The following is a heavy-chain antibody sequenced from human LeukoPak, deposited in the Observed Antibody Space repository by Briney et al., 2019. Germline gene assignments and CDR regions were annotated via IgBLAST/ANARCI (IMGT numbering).Heavy chain of an antibody. J-gene: IGHJ6*04. CDR2: FDPSDSYT. V-gene: IGHV5-10-1*01. Sequence: MHGESLKISCKGSEYSFTSYWISWVRQMPGKGLEWMGRFDPSDSYTNYSPSFQGHVTISADKSISTAYLQWSSLKASDTAMYYCARQREQLPPYYYYGMDVWGKGTTVTVSS. D-gene: IGHD6-13*01. CDR1: EYSFTSYW. CDR3: ARQREQLPPYYYYGMDV.